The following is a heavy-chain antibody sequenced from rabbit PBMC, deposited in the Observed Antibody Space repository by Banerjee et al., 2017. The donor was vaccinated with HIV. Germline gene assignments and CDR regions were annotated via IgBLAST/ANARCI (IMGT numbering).Heavy chain of an antibody. Sequence: QSLEESGGDLVKPGASLTLTCTASGFSFSSSYWICWVRQAPGKGLEWIACIYAGSAGSTYYASWAKGRFTISKTSSTTVTLQLNSLTAADTATYFCASVTGAYGGWTDTTMNLWGPGTLVTVS. D-gene: IGHD4-2*01. CDR2: IYAGSAGST. CDR3: ASVTGAYGGWTDTTMNL. J-gene: IGHJ4*01. V-gene: IGHV1S40*01. CDR1: GFSFSSSYW.